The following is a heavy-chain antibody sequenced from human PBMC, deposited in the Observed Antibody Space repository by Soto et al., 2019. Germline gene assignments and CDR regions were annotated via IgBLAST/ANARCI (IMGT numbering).Heavy chain of an antibody. D-gene: IGHD3-3*01. CDR2: IDWDDDK. V-gene: IGHV2-70*11. Sequence: SGPTLVNPTQTLTLTCTFSGFSLSTSGMCVSWIRQPPGKALEWLARIDWDDDKYYSTSLKTRLTISKDTSKNQVVLTMTNMDPVDTATYYCARIRADFWSGSYYYYMDVWGKGTTVTVSS. CDR3: ARIRADFWSGSYYYYMDV. CDR1: GFSLSTSGMC. J-gene: IGHJ6*03.